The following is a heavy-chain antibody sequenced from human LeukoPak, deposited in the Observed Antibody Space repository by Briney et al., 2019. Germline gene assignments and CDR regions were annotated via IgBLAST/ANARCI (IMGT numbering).Heavy chain of an antibody. D-gene: IGHD3-3*01. CDR1: GFTISSYH. Sequence: PGGSLRLSCAASGFTISSYHMSWVRQAPGKGLEWVSVLYTDGKTSYAGAVRGRFTVSRDNSKNTLSLQMNSLRAEDTAVYYCAESGRGLDFWSGSYYYGMDVWGQGTTVTVSS. V-gene: IGHV3-53*01. J-gene: IGHJ6*02. CDR2: LYTDGKT. CDR3: AESGRGLDFWSGSYYYGMDV.